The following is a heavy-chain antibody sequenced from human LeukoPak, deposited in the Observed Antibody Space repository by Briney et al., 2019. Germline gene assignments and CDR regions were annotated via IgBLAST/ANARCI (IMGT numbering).Heavy chain of an antibody. CDR3: ARGKSYDFWSGYYIAGDY. CDR1: GFTFSGHW. D-gene: IGHD3-3*01. V-gene: IGHV3-7*03. J-gene: IGHJ4*02. CDR2: IKQDGGEK. Sequence: GESLRLSCAASGFTFSGHWMSWVRQAPGKGLEWVANIKQDGGEKFYVDSVKGRFTISRDNAKNSLYLQMNSLRAVDTAVYFCARGKSYDFWSGYYIAGDYWGQGTLVTVSS.